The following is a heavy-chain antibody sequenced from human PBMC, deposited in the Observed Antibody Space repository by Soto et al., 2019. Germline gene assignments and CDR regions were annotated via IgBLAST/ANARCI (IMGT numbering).Heavy chain of an antibody. Sequence: VGSLRLSCAASGFTFSGSAMHWVRQASGKGLEWVGRIRSKANSYATAYAASVKGRFTISRDDSKNTAYLQMSSLRADDTAVYYCVKDRSLAVSVLYYFDLWGQGTLVTVSS. D-gene: IGHD6-19*01. J-gene: IGHJ4*02. CDR2: IRSKANSYAT. CDR1: GFTFSGSA. V-gene: IGHV3-73*01. CDR3: VKDRSLAVSVLYYFDL.